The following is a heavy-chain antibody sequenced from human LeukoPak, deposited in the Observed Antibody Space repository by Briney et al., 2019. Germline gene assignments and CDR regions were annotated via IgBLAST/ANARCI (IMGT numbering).Heavy chain of an antibody. D-gene: IGHD5-24*01. Sequence: PGGSLRLSCAASGFTFSSYGMSWVRQAPGKGLEWVSAISGSGGSTYYADSVKGRFTISRDNSKNTLYLQMNSLRAEDTAVYYCARVERDGYNPYYFDYWGQGTLVTVSS. V-gene: IGHV3-23*01. CDR3: ARVERDGYNPYYFDY. CDR2: ISGSGGST. CDR1: GFTFSSYG. J-gene: IGHJ4*02.